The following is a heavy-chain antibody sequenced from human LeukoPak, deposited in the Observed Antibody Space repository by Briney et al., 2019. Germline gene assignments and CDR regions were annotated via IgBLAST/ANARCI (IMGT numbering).Heavy chain of an antibody. V-gene: IGHV4-39*01. CDR2: ISDSGST. CDR1: GGSISRSSYY. D-gene: IGHD3-10*01. Sequence: PSETLSLTCIVSGGSISRSSYYWGWLRQPPGKGLEWIGSISDSGSTYYSPSLKSRVTISVDTSKNQFSLKLRFVTAADTAVYYCARQYIWFGELVVWGQGTTVTVSS. J-gene: IGHJ6*02. CDR3: ARQYIWFGELVV.